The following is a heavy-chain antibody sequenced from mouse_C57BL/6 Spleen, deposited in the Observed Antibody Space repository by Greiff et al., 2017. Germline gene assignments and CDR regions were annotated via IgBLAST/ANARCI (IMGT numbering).Heavy chain of an antibody. Sequence: QVQLKESGPELVKPGASVKISCKASGYAFSSSWMNWVKQRPGKGLEWIGRIYPGDGDTNYNGKFKGKATLTADKSSSTAYMQLSSLTSEDSAVYFCAIYSNYDAMDYWGQGTSVTVSS. J-gene: IGHJ4*01. CDR2: IYPGDGDT. CDR3: AIYSNYDAMDY. CDR1: GYAFSSSW. D-gene: IGHD2-5*01. V-gene: IGHV1-82*01.